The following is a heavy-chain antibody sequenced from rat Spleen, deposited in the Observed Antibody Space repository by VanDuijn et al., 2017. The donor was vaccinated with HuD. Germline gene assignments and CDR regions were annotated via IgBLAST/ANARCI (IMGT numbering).Heavy chain of an antibody. J-gene: IGHJ3*01. CDR2: ITNTGGGT. Sequence: EVQLVESGGGLVQPGRSLKLSCVASGFTFNNYWMTWIRQAPGKGLEWVASITNTGGGTYYPDSVKGRFTISRDNAKNTLYLQMNSLRSEDTATYYCTRHTYNWFPNWGQGTLVTVSS. CDR3: TRHTYNWFPN. V-gene: IGHV5-31*01. CDR1: GFTFNNYW. D-gene: IGHD1-7*01.